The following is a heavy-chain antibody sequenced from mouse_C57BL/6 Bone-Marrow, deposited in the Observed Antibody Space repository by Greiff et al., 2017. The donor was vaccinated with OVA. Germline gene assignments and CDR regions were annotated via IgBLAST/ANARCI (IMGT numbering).Heavy chain of an antibody. D-gene: IGHD3-3*01. Sequence: VQLQQSGPGLVQPSQILSITCTVSGFSLTSYGVHWVRQSPGKGLEWLGVIWSGGSTDYNAAFISRLSISKDNSKSQVFFKMNSLQADDTAIYYCARLDSFDYWGQGTTLTVSS. CDR3: ARLDSFDY. CDR1: GFSLTSYG. J-gene: IGHJ2*01. CDR2: IWSGGST. V-gene: IGHV2-2*01.